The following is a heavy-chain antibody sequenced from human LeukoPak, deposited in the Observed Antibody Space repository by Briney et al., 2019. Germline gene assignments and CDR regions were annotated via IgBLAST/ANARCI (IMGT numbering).Heavy chain of an antibody. D-gene: IGHD4-23*01. CDR1: GFTLRNYA. Sequence: PGGSLGLSCAASGFTLRNYAMSWVRQAPGKGLEWVANIKQDGSEKYYVDSVKGRFTISRDNSKNTLSLQMNSLRAEDAAVYYCAKDSAHYYGGDSVPGAFDFWGQGTMVTVSS. CDR3: AKDSAHYYGGDSVPGAFDF. J-gene: IGHJ3*01. CDR2: IKQDGSEK. V-gene: IGHV3-7*01.